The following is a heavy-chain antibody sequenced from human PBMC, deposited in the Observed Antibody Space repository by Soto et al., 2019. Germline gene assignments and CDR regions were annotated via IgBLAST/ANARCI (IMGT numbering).Heavy chain of an antibody. CDR3: ARVPYYDSSGYYHYWYFDL. CDR2: ISAYNGNT. V-gene: IGHV1-18*01. Sequence: QVQLVQSGAEVKKPGASVKVSCKASGYTFTSYGISWVRQAPGQGLEWMGWISAYNGNTNYAQKLQGRVTMTTDTSTSTACMELRSLRSDDTAVYYCARVPYYDSSGYYHYWYFDLWGRGTLVTVSS. J-gene: IGHJ2*01. CDR1: GYTFTSYG. D-gene: IGHD3-22*01.